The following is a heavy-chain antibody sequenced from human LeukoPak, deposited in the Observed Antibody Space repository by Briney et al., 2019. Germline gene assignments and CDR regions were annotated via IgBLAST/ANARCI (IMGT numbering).Heavy chain of an antibody. CDR2: ISWNSGSI. Sequence: PGRSLRLSCAASGFTFDDYAMHWVRQAPGKGLEWVSGISWNSGSIGYADSAKGRFTISRDNAKNSLYLQMNSLRAEDTALYYCAKDRNYDSSGYYYFDYWGQGTLVTVSS. J-gene: IGHJ4*02. CDR1: GFTFDDYA. CDR3: AKDRNYDSSGYYYFDY. D-gene: IGHD3-22*01. V-gene: IGHV3-9*01.